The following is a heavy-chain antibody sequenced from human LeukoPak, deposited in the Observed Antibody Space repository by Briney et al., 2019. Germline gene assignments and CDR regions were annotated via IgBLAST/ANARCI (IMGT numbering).Heavy chain of an antibody. CDR1: GFTFRNYA. V-gene: IGHV3-23*01. CDR3: TTWGDYDGSTGYYDSDY. J-gene: IGHJ4*02. D-gene: IGHD3-9*01. Sequence: PGGSLRLSRAASGFTFRNYAMSWVRQAPGKGLEWVSAIVGNGVSTYYADSVQGRFTISRDNSKNTLYLQMNSLRAEDTALYYCTTWGDYDGSTGYYDSDYWGQGTLVAVSS. CDR2: IVGNGVST.